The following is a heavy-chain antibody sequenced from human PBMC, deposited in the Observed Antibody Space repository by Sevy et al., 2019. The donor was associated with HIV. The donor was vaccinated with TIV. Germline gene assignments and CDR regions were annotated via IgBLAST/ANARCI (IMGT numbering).Heavy chain of an antibody. CDR1: GGSFSGYY. V-gene: IGHV4-34*01. CDR2: INHSGST. CDR3: AREGRVDSHSYQH. J-gene: IGHJ1*01. D-gene: IGHD5-12*01. Sequence: SETLSLTCAVYGGSFSGYYWSWIRQPPGKGLEWIGEINHSGSTNYNPSLKSRVTISVDTSKNQFSLKLSSVTAADTAVYYCAREGRVDSHSYQHWGQGTLVTVSS.